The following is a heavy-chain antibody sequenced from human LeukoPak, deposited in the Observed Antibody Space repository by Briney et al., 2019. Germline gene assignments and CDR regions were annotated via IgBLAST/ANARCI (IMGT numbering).Heavy chain of an antibody. CDR1: GGSISSYY. CDR3: ARDRTNWFDP. Sequence: PSETLSLTCTVSGGSISSYYWSWIRQPPGKGLEWIGSIYYSGSTYYNPSLKSRVTISVDTSKNQFSLKLSSVTAADTAVYYCARDRTNWFDPRGQGTLVTVSS. CDR2: IYYSGST. V-gene: IGHV4-59*12. J-gene: IGHJ5*02.